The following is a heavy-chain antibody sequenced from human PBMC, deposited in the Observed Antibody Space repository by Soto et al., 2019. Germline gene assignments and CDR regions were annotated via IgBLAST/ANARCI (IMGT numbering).Heavy chain of an antibody. CDR2: ISGSGSTI. D-gene: IGHD6-13*01. J-gene: IGHJ4*02. V-gene: IGHV3-11*01. Sequence: LRLSCAASGFTFSDYYMSWFRQAPGKGLEWVSYISGSGSTIHDADSVKGRFTISRDNAKNSLYLQMNSLRAEDTAVYYCARVGSIAAAGTPDYWGQGTLVTVSS. CDR1: GFTFSDYY. CDR3: ARVGSIAAAGTPDY.